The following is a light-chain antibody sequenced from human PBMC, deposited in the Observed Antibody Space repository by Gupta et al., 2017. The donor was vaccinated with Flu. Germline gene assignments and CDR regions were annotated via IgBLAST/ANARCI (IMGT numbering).Light chain of an antibody. Sequence: EIVLTQSPGTLSLSPGERATLSCRASQSVSSSYLAWYQQKPGQAPRLLIYGASSRDTGIPDRFSGSGFGTDLTLTISRREPEDFAVYYCQQYGSSPPYTFGQGTKLEIK. CDR1: QSVSSSY. V-gene: IGKV3-20*01. J-gene: IGKJ2*01. CDR2: GAS. CDR3: QQYGSSPPYT.